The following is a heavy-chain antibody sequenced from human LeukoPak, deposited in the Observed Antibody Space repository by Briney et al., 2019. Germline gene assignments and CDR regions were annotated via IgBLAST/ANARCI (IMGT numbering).Heavy chain of an antibody. CDR2: IYHSGST. Sequence: GSLRLSCAASGFTFSSYSMNWVRQPPGKGLEWIGEIYHSGSTNYNPSLESRVSISVDKSKNQFSLKLNSVTAADTAVYYCARGASTFPFDYWGQGTLVTVSS. CDR3: ARGASTFPFDY. J-gene: IGHJ4*02. V-gene: IGHV4-4*02. D-gene: IGHD3-16*01. CDR1: GFTFSSYSM.